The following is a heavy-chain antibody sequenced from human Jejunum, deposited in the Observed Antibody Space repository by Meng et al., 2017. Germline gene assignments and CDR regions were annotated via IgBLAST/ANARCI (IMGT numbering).Heavy chain of an antibody. CDR1: GASVSSSGYF. Sequence: QMLLQESGPGLVKPSETLSLTCTVSGASVSSSGYFWAWIRQPPGKGLEWIGSIYYSGSTYYNPSLKSRVTISLDTSRNQFSLTLSSVTAADTALYYCARRSKDIRGYYYVDYWGQGTLVTVSS. CDR2: IYYSGST. J-gene: IGHJ4*02. CDR3: ARRSKDIRGYYYVDY. D-gene: IGHD3-22*01. V-gene: IGHV4-39*01.